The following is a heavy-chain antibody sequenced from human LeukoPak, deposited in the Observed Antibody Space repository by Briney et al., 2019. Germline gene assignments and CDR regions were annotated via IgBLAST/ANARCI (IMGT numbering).Heavy chain of an antibody. J-gene: IGHJ6*02. CDR1: GYTFTSYG. Sequence: ASVKVSCKASGYTFTSYGISWVRQAPGQGLEWRGWISAYNGNTNYAQKLQGRVTMTTDTSTSTAYMELRSLRSDDTAVYYCARAGLLWFGELEYGMDVWGQGTTVTVSS. CDR2: ISAYNGNT. V-gene: IGHV1-18*01. CDR3: ARAGLLWFGELEYGMDV. D-gene: IGHD3-10*01.